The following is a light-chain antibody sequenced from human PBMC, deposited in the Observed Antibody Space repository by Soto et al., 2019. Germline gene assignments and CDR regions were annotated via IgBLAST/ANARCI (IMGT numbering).Light chain of an antibody. J-gene: IGKJ1*01. Sequence: ENLLTQSPGTLSLSPGEGATLWLMASRGVSANYLAWYQQKPGQAPTLLIYGASIRAAGIPDRFSGSGSGTDFTLTIRRLEPEDFAVYYCQQYGSSPRTFGQGTKVDIK. CDR2: GAS. CDR1: RGVSANY. V-gene: IGKV3-20*01. CDR3: QQYGSSPRT.